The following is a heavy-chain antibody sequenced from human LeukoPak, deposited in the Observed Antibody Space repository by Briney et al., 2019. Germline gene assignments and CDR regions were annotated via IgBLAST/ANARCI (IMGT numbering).Heavy chain of an antibody. V-gene: IGHV3-21*01. D-gene: IGHD5-18*01. Sequence: GGSLRLSCAASGFTFSSYSMNWVRQAPGKGLEWVSSISSSSSYIYYADSVKGRFTISRDNAKNSLYLQMNSLRAEDTAVYYCARDSPYSYGSFDYWGQGTLVTVSS. CDR2: ISSSSSYI. CDR3: ARDSPYSYGSFDY. CDR1: GFTFSSYS. J-gene: IGHJ4*02.